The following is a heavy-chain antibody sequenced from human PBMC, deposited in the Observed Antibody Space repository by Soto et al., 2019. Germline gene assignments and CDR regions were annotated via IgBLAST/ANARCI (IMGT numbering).Heavy chain of an antibody. D-gene: IGHD3-10*01. Sequence: SGPTLVNPTQTLTLTCTFSGFSLSTSGVGVGWIRQPPGKALEWLALIYWDDDKRYSPSLKSRLTITKDTSKNQVVLTMTNMDPVDTATYYCAHRRSPVLIEWGDWFDPWGQGTLVTVSS. CDR3: AHRRSPVLIEWGDWFDP. V-gene: IGHV2-5*02. J-gene: IGHJ5*02. CDR1: GFSLSTSGVG. CDR2: IYWDDDK.